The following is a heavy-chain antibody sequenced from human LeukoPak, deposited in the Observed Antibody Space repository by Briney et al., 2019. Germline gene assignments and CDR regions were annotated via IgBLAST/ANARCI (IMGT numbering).Heavy chain of an antibody. D-gene: IGHD2-8*01. CDR2: IYYSGST. J-gene: IGHJ4*02. Sequence: SETLSLTCTVSGGSISSGDYYWSWIRQPPGKGLEWIGYIYYSGSTYYNPSLKSRVTISVDTSKNQFSLKLSSVTAADTAVYYCARELIASGNDYWGQGTPVTVSS. V-gene: IGHV4-30-4*01. CDR3: ARELIASGNDY. CDR1: GGSISSGDYY.